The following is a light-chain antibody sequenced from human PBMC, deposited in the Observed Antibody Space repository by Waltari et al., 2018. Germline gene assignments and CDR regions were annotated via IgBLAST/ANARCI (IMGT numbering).Light chain of an antibody. CDR2: GAS. CDR3: QQYGSSPLYT. Sequence: EIVMTQSPATLSVSPGERATLPCRASQSVSSSYLAWYQQKPGQAPRLLIYGASSRATGIPDRFSGSGSGTDFTLTISRLEPEDFAVYYCQQYGSSPLYTFGQGTKLEIK. J-gene: IGKJ2*01. CDR1: QSVSSSY. V-gene: IGKV3-20*01.